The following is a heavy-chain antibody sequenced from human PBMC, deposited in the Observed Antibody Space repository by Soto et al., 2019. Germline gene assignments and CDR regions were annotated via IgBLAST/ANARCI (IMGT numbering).Heavy chain of an antibody. CDR2: ISSSSSYI. CDR1: GFTCSSYS. CDR3: ARVMDYYDPYYYYGMDV. Sequence: EVQLVESGGGLVKPGGSLRLSCAASGFTCSSYSMNWVRQAPGKGLEWVSSISSSSSYIYYADSVKGRFTISRDNAKNSLYLQMNSLRAEDTAVYYCARVMDYYDPYYYYGMDVRGQGTTVTVSS. J-gene: IGHJ6*02. D-gene: IGHD3-22*01. V-gene: IGHV3-21*01.